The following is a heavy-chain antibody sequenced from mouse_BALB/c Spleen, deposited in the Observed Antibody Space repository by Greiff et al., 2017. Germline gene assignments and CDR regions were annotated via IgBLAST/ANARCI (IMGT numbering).Heavy chain of an antibody. D-gene: IGHD1-1*01. CDR2: ISSGSSTI. CDR3: ARFYGSSYGGYYAMDY. Sequence: EVQRVESGGGLVQPGGSRKLSCAASGFTFSSFGMHWVRQAPEKGLEWVAYISSGSSTIYYADTVKGRFTISRDNPKNTLFLQMTSLRSEDTAMYYCARFYGSSYGGYYAMDYWGQGTSVTVSS. CDR1: GFTFSSFG. V-gene: IGHV5-17*02. J-gene: IGHJ4*01.